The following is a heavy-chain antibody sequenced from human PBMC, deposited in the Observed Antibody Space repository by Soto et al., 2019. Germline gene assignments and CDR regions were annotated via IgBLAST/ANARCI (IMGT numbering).Heavy chain of an antibody. CDR1: GFTFSSYS. CDR3: AGFSVPPGAIAAPEFYYYGMDV. Sequence: EVQLVESGGGLVKPGGSLRLSCAASGFTFSSYSMNWVRQAPGKGLEWVSSISSSSSYIYYADSVKGRFTISRDNAKNSLYLQMNSLRAEDTAVYYCAGFSVPPGAIAAPEFYYYGMDVWGQGTTVTVSS. CDR2: ISSSSSYI. V-gene: IGHV3-21*01. D-gene: IGHD6-6*01. J-gene: IGHJ6*02.